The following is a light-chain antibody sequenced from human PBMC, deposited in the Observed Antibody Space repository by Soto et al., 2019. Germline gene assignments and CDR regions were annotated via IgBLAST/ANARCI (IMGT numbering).Light chain of an antibody. CDR1: QSISSN. CDR2: DVS. J-gene: IGKJ4*01. V-gene: IGKV3D-15*01. CDR3: QQYNNWPLT. Sequence: EIVLTQSPGTLSLSAGERATLSCRASQSISSNLAWYQQKPGQAPRLLIYDVSTRATGIPTRFSGSGSGTEFTLTISSLQSEDFAAYYCQQYNNWPLTFGGGTKVDIK.